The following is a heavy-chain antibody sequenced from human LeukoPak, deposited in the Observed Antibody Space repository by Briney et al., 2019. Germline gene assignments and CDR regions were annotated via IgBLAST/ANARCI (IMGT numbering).Heavy chain of an antibody. CDR3: ARDLYYYDNSGYPDY. CDR1: DYSIVSGYY. V-gene: IGHV4-38-2*02. CDR2: IHHSGSA. Sequence: SETLSLTCGVSDYSIVSGYYWGWIRQPPGKGLEWIGSIHHSGSAYYNPSLKSRVTISVDTSKNQFSLRLSSVTAADTAVYYCARDLYYYDNSGYPDYWGQGTLVTVSS. D-gene: IGHD3-22*01. J-gene: IGHJ4*02.